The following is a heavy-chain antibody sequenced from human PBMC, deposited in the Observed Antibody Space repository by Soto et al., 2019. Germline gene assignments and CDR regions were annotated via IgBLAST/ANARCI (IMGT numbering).Heavy chain of an antibody. V-gene: IGHV4-39*01. CDR3: GRLEGLATISYYFDY. CDR1: GGSVSSSSYY. Sequence: QLQLQESGPGLVKPSETLSLTCTVSGGSVSSSSYYWGWVRHPPGKGLEWIGRVYYSGSTYYNPSLESRVTISVDKSKNQFSLKLMSLSAADTAVYSCGRLEGLATISYYFDYWGQGALVTVSS. J-gene: IGHJ4*02. D-gene: IGHD3-9*01. CDR2: VYYSGST.